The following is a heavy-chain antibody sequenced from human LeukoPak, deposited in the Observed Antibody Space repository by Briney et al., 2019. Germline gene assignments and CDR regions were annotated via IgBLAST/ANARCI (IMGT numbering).Heavy chain of an antibody. CDR2: IIPIFGTA. CDR3: ARDNSARYNWNGNWFDP. Sequence: ASVKVSCKASGGTFSSYAISWVRQAPGQGLEWRGGIIPIFGTANYAQKFQGRVTITADKCTSTAYMELSRLRSDDTAVYYCARDNSARYNWNGNWFDPWGQGTLVTVSS. CDR1: GGTFSSYA. V-gene: IGHV1-69*06. J-gene: IGHJ5*02. D-gene: IGHD1-20*01.